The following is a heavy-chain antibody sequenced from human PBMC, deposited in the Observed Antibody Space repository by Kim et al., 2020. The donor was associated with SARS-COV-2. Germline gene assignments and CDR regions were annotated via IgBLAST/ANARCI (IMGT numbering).Heavy chain of an antibody. Sequence: GESLKISCKGSGYSFTSYWIGWVRQMPGKGLEWMGIIYPGDSDTRYSPSFQGQVTISADKSISTAYLQWSSLKASDTAMYYCARRGRGYYDILTGYGPRGAFDIWGQGTMVTVSS. V-gene: IGHV5-51*01. CDR3: ARRGRGYYDILTGYGPRGAFDI. CDR1: GYSFTSYW. D-gene: IGHD3-9*01. CDR2: IYPGDSDT. J-gene: IGHJ3*02.